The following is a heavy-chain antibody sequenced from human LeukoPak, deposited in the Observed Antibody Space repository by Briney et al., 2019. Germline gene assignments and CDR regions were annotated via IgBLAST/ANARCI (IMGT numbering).Heavy chain of an antibody. D-gene: IGHD3-10*01. J-gene: IGHJ4*02. CDR3: VRDVGAVRGEVYFDY. Sequence: AGSLRLSCAASAFTFSSNSMNWVRQAPGKGLEWVSSISSSSSYIYYADSVKGRFTISRDNTKNLLYLEMNSLRAEDTAMYFCVRDVGAVRGEVYFDYWGQGTLVTVSS. CDR1: AFTFSSNS. CDR2: ISSSSSYI. V-gene: IGHV3-21*06.